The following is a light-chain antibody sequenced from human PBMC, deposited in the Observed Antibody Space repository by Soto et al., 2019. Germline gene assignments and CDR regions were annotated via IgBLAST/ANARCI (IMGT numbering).Light chain of an antibody. V-gene: IGKV1-39*01. CDR1: QSISTY. J-gene: IGKJ2*01. CDR2: AAS. Sequence: DIQMTQSPSSLSASVGDRVTITCRASQSISTYLNWYQQKPGKAPKLLIYAASSLQSGVPSRFSGSGSGTDFTLTINSLQPEDFATYYGQQSYSPLYTFGQGTKLEIK. CDR3: QQSYSPLYT.